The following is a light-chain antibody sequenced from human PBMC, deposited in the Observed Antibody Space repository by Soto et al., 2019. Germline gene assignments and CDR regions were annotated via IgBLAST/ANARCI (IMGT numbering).Light chain of an antibody. CDR1: QSVSSS. CDR2: GAS. CDR3: QQYGSSPPLT. J-gene: IGKJ4*01. Sequence: EIVLTQSPGTLSLSPGERATLSCRASQSVSSSLAWYQQKPGQAPRLLIYGASSRATGIPERFSGSGSGTDFTITISRLEPEDFSVYYCQQYGSSPPLTFGGGTKVEIK. V-gene: IGKV3-20*01.